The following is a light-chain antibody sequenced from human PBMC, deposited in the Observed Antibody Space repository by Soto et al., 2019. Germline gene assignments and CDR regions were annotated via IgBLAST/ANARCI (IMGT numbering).Light chain of an antibody. Sequence: QSALTQPRSVSGSPGQSVAISCAGTSSDVGGYNYVSWYQQYPGKAPKLMIYDVSKRPSGVPDRFSGSKSGNTASLTISGLQAEDEADYYCCSFAGLFGGGTKVTVL. CDR2: DVS. J-gene: IGLJ2*01. V-gene: IGLV2-11*01. CDR3: CSFAGL. CDR1: SSDVGGYNY.